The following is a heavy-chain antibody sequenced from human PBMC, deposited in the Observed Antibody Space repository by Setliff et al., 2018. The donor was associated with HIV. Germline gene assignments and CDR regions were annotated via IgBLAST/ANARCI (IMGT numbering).Heavy chain of an antibody. D-gene: IGHD3-16*01. V-gene: IGHV5-51*01. J-gene: IGHJ3*01. CDR3: ARRAGTLDNDYFDL. Sequence: GESLKISCKGSGNTFIGYRFGWVRQMPGKGLEWMGMIYPSDSKTRYSPSFQGQVTISVDKSSNTAYLQWSSLKASDTAIYYCARRAGTLDNDYFDLWGQGTEVTVS. CDR2: IYPSDSKT. CDR1: GNTFIGYR.